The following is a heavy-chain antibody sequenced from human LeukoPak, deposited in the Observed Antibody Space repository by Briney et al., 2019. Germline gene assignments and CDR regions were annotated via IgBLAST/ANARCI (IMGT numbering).Heavy chain of an antibody. J-gene: IGHJ5*02. CDR1: GYTFTSYY. CDR2: INPSGGST. Sequence: ASVKVSCKASGYTFTSYYMHWVRQAPGQGLEWMGIINPSGGSTSYAQKFQGRVTMTRDMSTSTDYMELSSLRSEDTAVYYCARARLMVRGAWHWFDPWGQGTLVTVSS. CDR3: ARARLMVRGAWHWFDP. D-gene: IGHD3-10*01. V-gene: IGHV1-46*01.